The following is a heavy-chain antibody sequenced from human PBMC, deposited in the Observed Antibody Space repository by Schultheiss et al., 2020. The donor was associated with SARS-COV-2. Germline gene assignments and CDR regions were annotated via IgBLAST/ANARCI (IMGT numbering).Heavy chain of an antibody. CDR2: INHSGST. CDR1: GGSFSGYY. V-gene: IGHV4-34*01. Sequence: QTLSLPCAVYGGSFSGYYWSWIRQPPGKGLEWIGEINHSGSTNYNPSLKSRVTISVDTSKNQFSLKLSSVTAADTAVYYCARLTPVVPDPYYYYGMDVWGKGTTVTVSS. J-gene: IGHJ6*04. CDR3: ARLTPVVPDPYYYYGMDV. D-gene: IGHD2-2*01.